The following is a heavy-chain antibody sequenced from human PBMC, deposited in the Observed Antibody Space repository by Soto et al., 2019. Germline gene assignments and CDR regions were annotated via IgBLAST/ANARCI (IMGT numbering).Heavy chain of an antibody. V-gene: IGHV5-51*01. J-gene: IGHJ4*02. CDR3: ARHLGLQYFYWLSIDY. D-gene: IGHD3-9*01. CDR2: IYPGDSQT. Sequence: PGESLKISCKGSGYSFSSYWIGWVRQMPGKGLEWMGIIYPGDSQTRYSPSFQGHVTIAADRSINTAYLQWSSLKASDTAMYYCARHLGLQYFYWLSIDYWGQGSLVTVSS. CDR1: GYSFSSYW.